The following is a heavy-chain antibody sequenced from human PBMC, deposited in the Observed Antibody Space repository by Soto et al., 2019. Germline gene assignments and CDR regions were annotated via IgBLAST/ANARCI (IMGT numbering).Heavy chain of an antibody. CDR3: AKARGLAAAGTFLWPIDI. CDR1: GYTFTSFD. J-gene: IGHJ3*02. Sequence: GASVKVSCKASGYTFTSFDINWVRQATGQGLEWMGWMNPNSGNTGYAQKFQGRVTMTRNTSISTAYMELSSLRSEDTAVYFCAKARGLAAAGTFLWPIDIWGHATMVTVSS. CDR2: MNPNSGNT. D-gene: IGHD6-13*01. V-gene: IGHV1-8*01.